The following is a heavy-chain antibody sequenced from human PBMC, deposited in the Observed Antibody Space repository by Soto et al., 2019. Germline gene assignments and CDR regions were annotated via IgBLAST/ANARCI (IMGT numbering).Heavy chain of an antibody. CDR2: IIPIFGTA. J-gene: IGHJ3*02. CDR1: GGTFSSYA. V-gene: IGHV1-69*13. D-gene: IGHD5-12*01. Sequence: SVKVSCKASGGTFSSYAISWVRQAPGQGLEWMGGIIPIFGTANYAQKFQGRVTITADESTSTAYMELSSLRSEDTAVYYCATGKWLYDAFDIWGQGTMVTVSS. CDR3: ATGKWLYDAFDI.